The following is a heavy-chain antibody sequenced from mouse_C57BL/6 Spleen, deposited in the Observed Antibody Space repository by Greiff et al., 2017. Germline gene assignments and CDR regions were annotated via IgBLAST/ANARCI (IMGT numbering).Heavy chain of an antibody. V-gene: IGHV1-55*01. CDR3: ARAMVTNAMDY. CDR1: GYTFTSYW. J-gene: IGHJ4*01. D-gene: IGHD2-2*01. CDR2: IYPGSGST. Sequence: QVQLQQPGAELVKPGASVKMSCKASGYTFTSYWITWVKQRPGQGLEWIGDIYPGSGSTNYNEKFKSKATLTSDTSSSTAYMQLSSLTSEDSAIYFCARAMVTNAMDYWGQGTSVTVSS.